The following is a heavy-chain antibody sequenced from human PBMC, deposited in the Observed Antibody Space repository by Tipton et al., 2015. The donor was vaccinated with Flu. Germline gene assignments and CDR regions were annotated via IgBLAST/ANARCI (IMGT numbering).Heavy chain of an antibody. J-gene: IGHJ6*03. CDR3: ARSDSGWYLNYYYYYMDV. CDR1: GYTFTSYY. Sequence: QVQLVQSGAEVKKPGASVKVSCKASGYTFTSYYMHWVRQAPGQGLEWMGIINPSGGSTSYAQKFQGRVTMTRDTSTSTVYMELRSLRSDDTAVYYCARSDSGWYLNYYYYYMDVWGKGTTVTVSS. V-gene: IGHV1-46*01. CDR2: INPSGGST. D-gene: IGHD6-19*01.